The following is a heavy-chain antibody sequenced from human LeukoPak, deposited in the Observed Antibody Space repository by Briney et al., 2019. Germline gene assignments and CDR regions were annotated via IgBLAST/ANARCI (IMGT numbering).Heavy chain of an antibody. CDR3: AKGLGRRSSSWDMLNH. CDR2: IYSGGST. J-gene: IGHJ5*02. CDR1: GFTVSSSY. D-gene: IGHD6-13*01. Sequence: PGGSLRLSCAASGFTVSSSYMSWVRQAPGKGLEWVSVIYSGGSTYYADSVKGRFTISRDNSKNTLYLQMNSLRVEDTAVFYCAKGLGRRSSSWDMLNHWGQGTLVTVSS. V-gene: IGHV3-53*01.